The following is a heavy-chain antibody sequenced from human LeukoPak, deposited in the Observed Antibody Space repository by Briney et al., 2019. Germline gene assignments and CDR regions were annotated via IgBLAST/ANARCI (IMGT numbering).Heavy chain of an antibody. D-gene: IGHD6-13*01. V-gene: IGHV1-69*13. Sequence: ASVMVSCKASGGTFSSYAISWVRQAPGQGLEWMGGIIPIFGTANYAQKFQGRVTITADESTSTAYMELSSLRSEDTAVYYCAREAAAGIYGMDVWGQGTTVTVSS. CDR2: IIPIFGTA. CDR3: AREAAAGIYGMDV. CDR1: GGTFSSYA. J-gene: IGHJ6*02.